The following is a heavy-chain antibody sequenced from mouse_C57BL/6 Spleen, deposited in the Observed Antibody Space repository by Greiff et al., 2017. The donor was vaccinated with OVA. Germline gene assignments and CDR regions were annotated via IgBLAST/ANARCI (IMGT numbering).Heavy chain of an antibody. D-gene: IGHD1-1*01. J-gene: IGHJ4*01. CDR1: GYTFTDYY. Sequence: VQLQQSGPELVKPGASVKISCKASGYTFTDYYMNWVKQSHGKSLEWIGDINPNNGGTSYNQKFKGKATLTVDKSSSTAYMELRSLTSEDSAVYYCARITTVYYAMDYWGKGTSVTVSS. CDR2: INPNNGGT. V-gene: IGHV1-26*01. CDR3: ARITTVYYAMDY.